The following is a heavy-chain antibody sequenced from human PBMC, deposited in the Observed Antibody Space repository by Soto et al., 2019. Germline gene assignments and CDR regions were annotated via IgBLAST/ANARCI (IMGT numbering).Heavy chain of an antibody. Sequence: LSLTCTVSGGSISSGGYYWSWIRQHPGKGLEWIGYIYYSGSTYYNPSLKSRVTISVDTSKNQFSLKLSSVTAADTAVYYCAREGHSSSWYVRRFDPWGQGTLVTVSS. CDR1: GGSISSGGYY. V-gene: IGHV4-31*03. CDR3: AREGHSSSWYVRRFDP. CDR2: IYYSGST. D-gene: IGHD6-13*01. J-gene: IGHJ5*02.